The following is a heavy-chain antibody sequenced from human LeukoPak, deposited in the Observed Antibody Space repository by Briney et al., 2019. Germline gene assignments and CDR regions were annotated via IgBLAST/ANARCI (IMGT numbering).Heavy chain of an antibody. Sequence: PGGSLRLSCAASGFTFSSYAMSWVRQAPGKGLEWVSAISGSGGSTYYADSVKGRFTISRDNSKNTLYLQMNSLRAEDTAVYYCAKDSGSYLVSRPVDYWGQGTLVTVSS. V-gene: IGHV3-23*01. CDR3: AKDSGSYLVSRPVDY. D-gene: IGHD1-26*01. CDR1: GFTFSSYA. CDR2: ISGSGGST. J-gene: IGHJ4*02.